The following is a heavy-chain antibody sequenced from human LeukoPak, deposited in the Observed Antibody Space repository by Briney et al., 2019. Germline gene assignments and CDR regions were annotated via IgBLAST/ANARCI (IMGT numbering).Heavy chain of an antibody. Sequence: GGSLRLSCAASGFTFSNVWMNWVRQAPGKGLEWIGRIKKKIEGGTTEYAAPVKGRFTISRDDSKNTLYPQMNSLTTEDTAVYYCTTRIITTSDFWGQGTLVTVSS. CDR3: TTRIITTSDF. CDR2: IKKKIEGGTT. V-gene: IGHV3-15*01. D-gene: IGHD3-3*01. J-gene: IGHJ4*02. CDR1: GFTFSNVW.